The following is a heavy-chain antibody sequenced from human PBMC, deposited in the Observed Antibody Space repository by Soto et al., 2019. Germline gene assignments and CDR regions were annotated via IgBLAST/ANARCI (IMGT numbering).Heavy chain of an antibody. J-gene: IGHJ6*02. CDR2: ISYDGSNK. CDR1: GFTFSSYA. CDR3: ARCQHYDFWSGGMDV. Sequence: QVQLVESGGGVVQPGRSLRLSCAASGFTFSSYAMHWVRQAPGKGLEWVAVISYDGSNKYYADSVKGRFTISRDNSKNTLYLQMNCLRAEDTAVYYCARCQHYDFWSGGMDVWGQGTTVTVSS. D-gene: IGHD3-3*01. V-gene: IGHV3-30-3*01.